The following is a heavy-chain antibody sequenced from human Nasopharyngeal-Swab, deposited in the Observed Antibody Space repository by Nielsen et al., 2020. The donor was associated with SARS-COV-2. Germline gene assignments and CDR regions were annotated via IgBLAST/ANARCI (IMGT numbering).Heavy chain of an antibody. CDR3: ARVSFRTSNIVVVSYYYMDV. Sequence: WIRQPPGKGLEWIGDIYNSGSTNYNPSLKSRVTISVDTSKNQFSLKLSSVTAADTAVYYCARVSFRTSNIVVVSYYYMDVWGKGTTVTVSS. D-gene: IGHD2-15*01. V-gene: IGHV4-59*01. J-gene: IGHJ6*03. CDR2: IYNSGST.